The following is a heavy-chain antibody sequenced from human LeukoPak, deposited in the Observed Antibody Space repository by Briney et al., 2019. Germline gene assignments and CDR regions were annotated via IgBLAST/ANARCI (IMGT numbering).Heavy chain of an antibody. Sequence: SETLSLTCTVSGGSISSYYWSWIRQPPGKGLEWIGYIYYGGSTNYNPSLKSRVTISVDTSKNQFSLKLSSVTAADTAVYYCARAGYYGSGSYDAFDIWGQGTMVTVSS. V-gene: IGHV4-59*01. J-gene: IGHJ3*02. CDR2: IYYGGST. D-gene: IGHD3-10*01. CDR1: GGSISSYY. CDR3: ARAGYYGSGSYDAFDI.